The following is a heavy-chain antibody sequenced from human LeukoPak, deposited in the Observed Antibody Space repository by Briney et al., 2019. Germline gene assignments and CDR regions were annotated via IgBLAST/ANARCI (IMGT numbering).Heavy chain of an antibody. CDR1: GFTFSTNA. J-gene: IGHJ6*02. V-gene: IGHV3-23*01. Sequence: GGSLRLSCAAFGFTFSTNAITWVRQAPGKGLEWVSAISGXGAGTYYADSVKGRFTISRDNYKNTLYLQMNSLRAEDTAVYYCARDTPYYYGSGREDYYYGMDVWGQGTTVTVSS. D-gene: IGHD3-10*01. CDR2: ISGXGAGT. CDR3: ARDTPYYYGSGREDYYYGMDV.